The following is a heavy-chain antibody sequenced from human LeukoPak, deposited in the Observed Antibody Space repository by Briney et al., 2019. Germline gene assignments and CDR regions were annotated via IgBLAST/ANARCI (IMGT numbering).Heavy chain of an antibody. CDR3: ASHIVTTTAVDY. J-gene: IGHJ4*02. CDR1: GDSITNYY. V-gene: IGHV4-59*08. CDR2: ISYSGRT. Sequence: KPSETLSLTCTVSGDSITNYYWSRIRQPPGKGLEWIAYISYSGRTNYNPSLKSRVTISLDTSKNQFSLNLSSVTAADTAVYHCASHIVTTTAVDYWGQGTLVTVSS. D-gene: IGHD4-11*01.